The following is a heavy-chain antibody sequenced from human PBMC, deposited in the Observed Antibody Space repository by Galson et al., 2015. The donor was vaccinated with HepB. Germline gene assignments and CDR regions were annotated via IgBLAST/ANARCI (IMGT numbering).Heavy chain of an antibody. Sequence: ETLSLTCAVSGYSIGSDDWWGWIRQPPGKGLEWIGYIYHSGSTYYNPSLKSRVTMSVDTSKNQFSLKLSSVTAVDTAVYYCARKLGGSYPFDYWGQGTLVTVSS. CDR1: GYSIGSDDW. D-gene: IGHD1-26*01. V-gene: IGHV4-28*01. CDR2: IYHSGST. J-gene: IGHJ4*02. CDR3: ARKLGGSYPFDY.